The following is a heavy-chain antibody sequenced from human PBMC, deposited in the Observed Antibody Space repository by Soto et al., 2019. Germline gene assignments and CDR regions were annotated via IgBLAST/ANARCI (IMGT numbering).Heavy chain of an antibody. CDR3: AXLGGYXQAFDY. D-gene: IGHD3-22*01. CDR1: GGSISSYX. Sequence: QVQLQESGPGLVKPSETLSLTCTVSGGSISSYXXXXXRXPPGKGLEWIGYIYYSGSTSYNPSLKSRXXXXXXXXXXXXXXXXXXXXXXXXXXXYCAXLGGYXQAFDYWGQGTLVTVSS. V-gene: IGHV4-59*01. J-gene: IGHJ4*02. CDR2: IYYSGST.